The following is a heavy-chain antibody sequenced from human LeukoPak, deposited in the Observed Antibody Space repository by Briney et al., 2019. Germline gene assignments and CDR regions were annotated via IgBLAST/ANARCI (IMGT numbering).Heavy chain of an antibody. J-gene: IGHJ3*02. Sequence: GASVKVSCKASGYTFTGYYMHWVRQAPGQGLEWMGWINPNSGGTNYAQKFQGRVTMTRDTSISTAYMELSRLRSDDTAVYYCARESSGSYSGAFDIWGQGTMVTVSS. CDR2: INPNSGGT. CDR3: ARESSGSYSGAFDI. CDR1: GYTFTGYY. D-gene: IGHD1-26*01. V-gene: IGHV1-2*02.